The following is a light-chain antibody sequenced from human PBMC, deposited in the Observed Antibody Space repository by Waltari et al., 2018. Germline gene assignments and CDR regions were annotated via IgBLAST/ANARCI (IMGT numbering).Light chain of an antibody. CDR3: QQANSFPYT. Sequence: DIQVTQSPSSVSASVGDRVTITCRASQGISSWFAWYQQKPGKAPKLLIYAASSLQSGVPSRFSGSGYGTDFTLTISSLQREDSATYDCQQANSFPYTFGQGTKVEIK. V-gene: IGKV1-12*01. CDR2: AAS. J-gene: IGKJ2*01. CDR1: QGISSW.